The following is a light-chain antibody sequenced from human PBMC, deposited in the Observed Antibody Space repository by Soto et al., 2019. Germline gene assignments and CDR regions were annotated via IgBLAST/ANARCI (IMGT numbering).Light chain of an antibody. CDR3: QQYNDWPPFT. J-gene: IGKJ3*01. CDR1: QTVSSN. CDR2: GAS. Sequence: EIVMTQSPATLSVSPGERATLSCRASQTVSSNLAWYQQKPGQAPRLLIHGASTRAAGIPARFSGSGSWTEFTLTISSLQSEDFAVYYCQQYNDWPPFTVGPGTRVDI. V-gene: IGKV3-15*01.